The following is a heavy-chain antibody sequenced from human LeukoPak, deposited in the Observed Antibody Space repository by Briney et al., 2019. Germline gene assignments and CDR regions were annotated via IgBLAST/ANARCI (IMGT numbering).Heavy chain of an antibody. CDR2: IKQDGSEK. CDR3: ARGMKVRNYYYYYYYMDV. Sequence: PGGSLRLSCAASGFTFSSYWMSWVRQAPGKGLEWVANIKQDGSEKYYVDSVKGRFTISRDNAKNSLYLQMNSLRAEDTAVYYCARGMKVRNYYYYYYYMDVWGKGTTVTVSS. CDR1: GFTFSSYW. V-gene: IGHV3-7*03. D-gene: IGHD2-2*01. J-gene: IGHJ6*03.